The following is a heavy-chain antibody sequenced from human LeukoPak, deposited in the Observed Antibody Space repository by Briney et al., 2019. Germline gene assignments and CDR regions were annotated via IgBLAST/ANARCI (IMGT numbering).Heavy chain of an antibody. V-gene: IGHV1-2*02. CDR1: GYTFTGYY. D-gene: IGHD2-15*01. Sequence: ASVKVSCKTSGYTFTGYYMHWVRQAPGQGLEWMGWINPNSGGTNYAQKFQGRVTMTRDTSISTAYMELSRLRSDDTAVYYCASPLDGRQPIDYWGQGTLVTVSS. CDR3: ASPLDGRQPIDY. CDR2: INPNSGGT. J-gene: IGHJ4*02.